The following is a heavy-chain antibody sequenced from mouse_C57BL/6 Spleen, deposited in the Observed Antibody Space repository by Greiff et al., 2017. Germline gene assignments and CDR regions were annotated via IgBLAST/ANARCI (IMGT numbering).Heavy chain of an antibody. Sequence: VQLQQSGAELVRPGASVTLSCKASGYTFTDYEMHWVKQTPVHGLEWIGAIDPETGGTAYNQKFKGKAILTADKSSSTAYMELRSLTSEDSAVYYCTRYYYDYCDYWGQGTTLTVSS. V-gene: IGHV1-15*01. CDR1: GYTFTDYE. J-gene: IGHJ2*01. CDR3: TRYYYDYCDY. CDR2: IDPETGGT. D-gene: IGHD1-1*01.